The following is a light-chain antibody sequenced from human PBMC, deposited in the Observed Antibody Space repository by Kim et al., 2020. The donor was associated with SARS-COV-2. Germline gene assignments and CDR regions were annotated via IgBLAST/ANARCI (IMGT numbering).Light chain of an antibody. Sequence: SVSPGQTATITCSGDDLGNKFFCWYRQKPGQSPVLVMYEDVKRPSGIPERFSGSNSGNTATLTIGGTQAMDEADYYCQAWDSSRYVFGTGTKVTVL. CDR1: DLGNKF. CDR3: QAWDSSRYV. V-gene: IGLV3-1*01. J-gene: IGLJ1*01. CDR2: EDV.